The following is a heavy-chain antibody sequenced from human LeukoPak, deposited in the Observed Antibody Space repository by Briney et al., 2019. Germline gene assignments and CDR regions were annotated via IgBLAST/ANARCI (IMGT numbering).Heavy chain of an antibody. D-gene: IGHD5-12*01. CDR1: GFGFQIYQ. V-gene: IGHV3-48*03. CDR3: ARSAVSGSDSYFDS. J-gene: IGHJ4*02. Sequence: GGSLRLSCEPSGFGFQIYQMNWVRQAPGKGLEWVSSIDWDSGTLYYTDSVRGRFATSRDNAVKSLYLQMNSLRPEDTAFYYCARSAVSGSDSYFDSWGRGTLVTVSS. CDR2: IDWDSGTL.